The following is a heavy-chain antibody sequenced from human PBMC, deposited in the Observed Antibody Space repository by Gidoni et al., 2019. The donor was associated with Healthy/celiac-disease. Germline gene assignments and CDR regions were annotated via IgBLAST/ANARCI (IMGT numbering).Heavy chain of an antibody. J-gene: IGHJ5*02. V-gene: IGHV4-39*01. D-gene: IGHD2-15*01. Sequence: QLQLQESGPGRVKPSETLSLTCTVSGGSISSSSYYWGWFRQPPGKGLEWIGSIYYSGSTYYHPSLKSRVTISVDTSKNQFSLKLSSVTAADTAVYYCASAVVVIAAKDNWFDPWGQGTLVTVSS. CDR3: ASAVVVIAAKDNWFDP. CDR2: IYYSGST. CDR1: GGSISSSSYY.